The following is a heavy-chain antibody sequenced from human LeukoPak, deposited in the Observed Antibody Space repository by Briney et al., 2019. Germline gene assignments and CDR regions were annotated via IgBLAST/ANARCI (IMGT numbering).Heavy chain of an antibody. D-gene: IGHD3-9*01. V-gene: IGHV3-11*01. J-gene: IGHJ3*02. CDR3: ARARDRYFGSAAFDI. Sequence: GGSLRLSCAASGFTFSDYYMSWIRQAPGKGLEWVSYISSSGSTIYYADSVKGRFTISRDNAKNSLYLQMNSLRAEDTAVYYCARARDRYFGSAAFDIWGQGTMVTVSS. CDR1: GFTFSDYY. CDR2: ISSSGSTI.